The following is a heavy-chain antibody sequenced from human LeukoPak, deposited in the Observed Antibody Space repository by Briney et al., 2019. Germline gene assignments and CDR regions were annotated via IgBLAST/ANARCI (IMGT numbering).Heavy chain of an antibody. CDR3: ARHFAIAGSLSYGMDV. CDR2: IYYSGST. Sequence: PSETLSLTCTVSGGSISSYYWSWIRQPPGKGLEWIGCIYYSGSTNCNPSLKSRVTISVDTSKKQFSLKLSSVTAADTAVYYCARHFAIAGSLSYGMDVWGQGITVTVSS. V-gene: IGHV4-59*01. J-gene: IGHJ6*02. D-gene: IGHD6-13*01. CDR1: GGSISSYY.